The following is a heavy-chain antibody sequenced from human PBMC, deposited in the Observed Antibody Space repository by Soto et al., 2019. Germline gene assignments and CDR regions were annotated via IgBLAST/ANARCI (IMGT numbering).Heavy chain of an antibody. J-gene: IGHJ4*02. V-gene: IGHV5-51*01. Sequence: GESLKISCKGSGYSFTSYWIGWVRQMPGKGLEWMGIIYPGDSDTRYSPSFQGQVTISADKSISTAYLQWSSLKASDTAMYYCARPGEDSSGYYRSDYWGQGTLVTVSS. CDR3: ARPGEDSSGYYRSDY. CDR2: IYPGDSDT. CDR1: GYSFTSYW. D-gene: IGHD3-22*01.